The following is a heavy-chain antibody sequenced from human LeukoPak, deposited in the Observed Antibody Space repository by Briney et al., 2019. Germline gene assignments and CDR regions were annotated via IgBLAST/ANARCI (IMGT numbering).Heavy chain of an antibody. CDR3: ARKTRMTIFGVVTRWFDP. CDR2: ISSINSGSNI. CDR1: GFIFSNYE. V-gene: IGHV3-48*03. D-gene: IGHD3-3*01. J-gene: IGHJ5*02. Sequence: GGSLRLSCVASGFIFSNYEMNWARQAPGQGLEWVSGISSINSGSNIYYADSEKGRFTISRDNDKNSLYLQMNSLRAEDTAVYYCARKTRMTIFGVVTRWFDPWGQGTLVTVSS.